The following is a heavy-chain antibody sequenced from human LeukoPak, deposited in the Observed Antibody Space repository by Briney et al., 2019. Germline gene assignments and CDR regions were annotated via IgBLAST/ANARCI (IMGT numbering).Heavy chain of an antibody. CDR3: ATSRSFTTVREFDH. CDR1: GFTFSSYW. J-gene: IGHJ4*02. V-gene: IGHV3-7*01. CDR2: INHVVGKK. Sequence: GGSLRLSCVASGFTFSSYWMSWVRQAPGEGLEWVSNINHVVGKKYYVDSVRGRLTISRDNAKNSLYLQMDRLKVEDTAMYHCATSRSFTTVREFDHWGQGTLVTVSS. D-gene: IGHD4-17*01.